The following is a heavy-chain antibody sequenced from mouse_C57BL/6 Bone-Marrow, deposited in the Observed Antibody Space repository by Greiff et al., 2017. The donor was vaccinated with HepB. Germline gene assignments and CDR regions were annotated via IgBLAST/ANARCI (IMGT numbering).Heavy chain of an antibody. V-gene: IGHV1-53*01. J-gene: IGHJ2*01. CDR3: ARSATVVATKYYFDY. CDR1: GYTFTSYW. CDR2: INPSNGGT. D-gene: IGHD1-1*01. Sequence: VQLQQSGTELVKPGASVKLSCKASGYTFTSYWMHWVKQRPGQGLEWIGNINPSNGGTNYNEKFQSKATLTVDKSSSTAYMQLSSLTSEDSAVYYCARSATVVATKYYFDYWGQGTTLTVSS.